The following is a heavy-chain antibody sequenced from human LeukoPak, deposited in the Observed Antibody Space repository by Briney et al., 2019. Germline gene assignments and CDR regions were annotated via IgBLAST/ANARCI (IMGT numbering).Heavy chain of an antibody. D-gene: IGHD3-3*01. CDR2: IIPIFGTA. V-gene: IGHV1-69*01. J-gene: IGHJ3*02. CDR3: ARPSPAITIFGVVISRGAFDI. Sequence: SVKVSCKASGGTFSSYAISWVRQAPGQGLEWMGGIIPIFGTANYAQKFQGRVTITADESTSTAYMELSSLRSEDTAVYYCARPSPAITIFGVVISRGAFDIWGQGTMVTVSP. CDR1: GGTFSSYA.